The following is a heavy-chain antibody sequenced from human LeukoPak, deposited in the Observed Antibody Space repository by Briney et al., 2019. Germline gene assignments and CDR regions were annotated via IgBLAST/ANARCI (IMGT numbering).Heavy chain of an antibody. V-gene: IGHV3-21*01. Sequence: GGSLRLSCVASGRTFNSDWMNWVRQAPGKGLEWVSSISSSSYIYYADSVKGRFTISRDNAKNSLYLQMNSLRAEDTAVYYCARDLTVLLWFGYYGMDVWGQGTTVTVSS. CDR1: GRTFNSDW. J-gene: IGHJ6*02. D-gene: IGHD3-10*01. CDR3: ARDLTVLLWFGYYGMDV. CDR2: ISSSSYI.